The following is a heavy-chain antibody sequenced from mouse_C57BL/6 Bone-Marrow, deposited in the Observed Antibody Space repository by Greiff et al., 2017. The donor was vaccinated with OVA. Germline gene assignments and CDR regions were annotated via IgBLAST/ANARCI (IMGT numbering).Heavy chain of an antibody. CDR2: IYPYNGVS. V-gene: IGHV1-31*01. CDR1: GYSFTGYY. CDR3: AREGTTVVEDYFDY. D-gene: IGHD1-1*01. Sequence: EVKLQESGPELVKPGASVKISCKASGYSFTGYYMHWVKQSHGNILDWIGYIYPYNGVSSYNQKFKGKATLTVDKSSSTAYMELRSLTSEDSAVYYCAREGTTVVEDYFDYWGQGTTLTVSS. J-gene: IGHJ2*01.